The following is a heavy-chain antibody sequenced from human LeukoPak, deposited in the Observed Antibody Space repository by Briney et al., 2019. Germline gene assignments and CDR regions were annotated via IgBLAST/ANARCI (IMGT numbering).Heavy chain of an antibody. Sequence: PGRSLRLSCAASGFTFSSYGMHWVRQAPGKGLEWVAVISYDGSNKYYADPVKGRFTISRDNSKNTLYLQMNSLRAEDTAVYYCAKPTVGATTYYFDYWGQGTLVTVSS. D-gene: IGHD1-26*01. CDR2: ISYDGSNK. CDR1: GFTFSSYG. CDR3: AKPTVGATTYYFDY. J-gene: IGHJ4*02. V-gene: IGHV3-30*18.